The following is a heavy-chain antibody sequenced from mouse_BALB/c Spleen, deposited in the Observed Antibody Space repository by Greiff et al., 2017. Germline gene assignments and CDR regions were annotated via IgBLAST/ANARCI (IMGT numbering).Heavy chain of an antibody. D-gene: IGHD2-14*01. CDR3: NSYYRYDVPFAY. CDR1: GYTFTDHA. Sequence: VQLKQSGAELVRPGASVKISCKASGYTFTDHAIHWVKQKPEQGLEWIGYISPGNGDIKYNEKFKGKATLTADKSSSTAYMQLNSLTSEDSAVYFCNSYYRYDVPFAYWGQGTLVTVSA. CDR2: ISPGNGDI. V-gene: IGHV1S53*02. J-gene: IGHJ3*01.